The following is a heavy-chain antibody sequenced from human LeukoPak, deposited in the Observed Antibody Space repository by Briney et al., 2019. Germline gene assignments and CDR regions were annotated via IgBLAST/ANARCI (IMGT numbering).Heavy chain of an antibody. CDR3: ARGSRYQTYYFDY. CDR2: ISRSDTTI. D-gene: IGHD1-14*01. Sequence: PGGSLRLSCAASGFTFSSYGMHWVRQAPGKGLELISYISRSDTTIYYADSVKGRFTISRDNAKNSLYLQMNSLRAEDTAVYYCARGSRYQTYYFDYWGQGTLVTVSS. V-gene: IGHV3-48*04. J-gene: IGHJ4*02. CDR1: GFTFSSYG.